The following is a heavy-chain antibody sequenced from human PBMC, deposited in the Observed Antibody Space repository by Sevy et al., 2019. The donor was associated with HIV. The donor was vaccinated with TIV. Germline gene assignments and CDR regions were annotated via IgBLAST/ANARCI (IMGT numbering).Heavy chain of an antibody. Sequence: GGSLRLSCAASGFSFSHAWMTWVRQAPGKGLEWVGRIKSKPDGGTIDYAAPVKGRFTISRDDSKNTQYLQMNSLKTEDSAVYYCSTDPSIVLLVKDGMDVWGQGTTVTVSS. CDR2: IKSKPDGGTI. V-gene: IGHV3-15*01. J-gene: IGHJ6*02. CDR1: GFSFSHAW. D-gene: IGHD2-8*02. CDR3: STDPSIVLLVKDGMDV.